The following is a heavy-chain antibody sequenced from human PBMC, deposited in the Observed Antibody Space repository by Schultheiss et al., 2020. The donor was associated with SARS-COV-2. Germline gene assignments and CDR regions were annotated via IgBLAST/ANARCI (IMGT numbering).Heavy chain of an antibody. CDR1: GFTFSSYG. J-gene: IGHJ4*02. CDR2: ISYDGSNK. V-gene: IGHV3-30*03. D-gene: IGHD3-3*01. Sequence: GGSLRLSCAASGFTFSSYGMHWVRQAPGKGLEWVAVISYDGSNKYYADSVKGRFTISRDNSKNTLYLQMNSLRAEDTAVYYCASAWGFLEWLTPPHYWGQGTLVTVSS. CDR3: ASAWGFLEWLTPPHY.